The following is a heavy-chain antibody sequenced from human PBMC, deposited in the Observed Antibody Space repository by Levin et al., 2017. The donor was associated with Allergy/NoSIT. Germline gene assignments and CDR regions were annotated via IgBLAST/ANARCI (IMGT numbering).Heavy chain of an antibody. CDR3: ARDSQPYSSGWYFAY. V-gene: IGHV3-21*01. J-gene: IGHJ4*02. CDR1: GFTFSSYS. Sequence: GESLKISCAASGFTFSSYSMNWVRQAPGKGLEWVSSISSSSSYIYYADSVKGRFTISRDNAKNSLYLQMNSLRAEDTAVYYCARDSQPYSSGWYFAYWGQGTLVTVSS. CDR2: ISSSSSYI. D-gene: IGHD6-19*01.